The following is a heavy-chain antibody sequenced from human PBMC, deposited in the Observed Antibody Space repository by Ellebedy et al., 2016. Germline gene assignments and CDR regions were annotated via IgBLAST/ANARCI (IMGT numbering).Heavy chain of an antibody. CDR3: ARDQYHYDSSSDDAFDI. CDR2: ISAYNGNT. Sequence: ASVKVSCKASGYTFTSYGISWVRQAPGQGLEWMGWISAYNGNTNYAQKLQGRVTMTTDTSTSTAYMELRSLRSDDTAVYYCARDQYHYDSSSDDAFDIWGQGTMVTVSS. V-gene: IGHV1-18*01. D-gene: IGHD3-22*01. J-gene: IGHJ3*02. CDR1: GYTFTSYG.